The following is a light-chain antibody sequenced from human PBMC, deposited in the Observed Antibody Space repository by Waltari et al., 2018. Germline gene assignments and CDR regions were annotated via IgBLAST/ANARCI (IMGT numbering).Light chain of an antibody. CDR1: QSVSSTY. Sequence: EIVMTQSPVSLSLSPGERATLSCRASQSVSSTYLAWYQQKPGQAPRLLIYAGSGSATGVPHRFSGSGSGTDFTLTISRLEPEDSAVYYCQQYGRSPPVTFGPGTKVDIK. V-gene: IGKV3-20*01. J-gene: IGKJ3*01. CDR3: QQYGRSPPVT. CDR2: AGS.